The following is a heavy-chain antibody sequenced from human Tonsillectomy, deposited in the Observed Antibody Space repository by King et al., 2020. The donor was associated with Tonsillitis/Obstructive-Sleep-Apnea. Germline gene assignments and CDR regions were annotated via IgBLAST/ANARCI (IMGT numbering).Heavy chain of an antibody. D-gene: IGHD3-3*01. CDR1: GGSFSGYY. CDR2: INHSGST. CDR3: ARGREMYYDFWSGYLSGNWFDP. V-gene: IGHV4-34*01. Sequence: VQLQQWGAGLLKPSETLSLTCAVYGGSFSGYYWSWIRQPPGKGLEWIGEINHSGSTNYNPSLKSRVTISVDTSKNQFSLKLSSVTAADTAVYYCARGREMYYDFWSGYLSGNWFDPWGQGTLVTVSS. J-gene: IGHJ5*02.